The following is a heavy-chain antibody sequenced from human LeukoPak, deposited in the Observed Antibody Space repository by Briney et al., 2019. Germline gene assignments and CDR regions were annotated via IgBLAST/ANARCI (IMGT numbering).Heavy chain of an antibody. CDR2: ISYDGSNK. Sequence: GGSLRLSCAASGFTFSSYGMHWVRQAPGKGLEWVAVISYDGSNKYYADSVKGRFSISRDNAKNTLYLQMNSLRVEDTAVYYCARGRPHGNDYWGQGTLVTVSS. V-gene: IGHV3-30*03. CDR1: GFTFSSYG. D-gene: IGHD4-23*01. J-gene: IGHJ4*02. CDR3: ARGRPHGNDY.